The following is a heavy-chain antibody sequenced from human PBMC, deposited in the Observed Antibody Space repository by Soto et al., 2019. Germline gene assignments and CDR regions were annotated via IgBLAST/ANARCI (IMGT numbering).Heavy chain of an antibody. CDR2: INPNSGGT. J-gene: IGHJ5*02. CDR1: GYTFTVDG. CDR3: ARANDILTGRDWFDP. D-gene: IGHD3-9*01. V-gene: IGHV1-2*04. Sequence: SVDRSCVAYGYTFTVDGRHVMRQAPGQGLEWMGWINPNSGGTNYAQKFQGWVTMTRDTSISTAYMELSRLRSDDTAVYYCARANDILTGRDWFDPWGQGTLVTVSS.